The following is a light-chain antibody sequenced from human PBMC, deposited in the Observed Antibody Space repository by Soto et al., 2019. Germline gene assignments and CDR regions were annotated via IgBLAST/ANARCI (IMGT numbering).Light chain of an antibody. V-gene: IGKV1-5*03. CDR2: KAS. CDR1: QTISSW. Sequence: DIQMTQSPSPLSASVGDRVTITCRASQTISSWLAWYQQKPGKAPKLLIYKASTLKSGVPSRFSGSGSGTELTLTISSLQPDDVATYYCQHYNSYSEALGQGTKVDIK. J-gene: IGKJ1*01. CDR3: QHYNSYSEA.